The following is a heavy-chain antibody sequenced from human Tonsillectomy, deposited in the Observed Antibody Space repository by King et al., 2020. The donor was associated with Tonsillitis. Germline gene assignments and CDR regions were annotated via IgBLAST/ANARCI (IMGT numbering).Heavy chain of an antibody. D-gene: IGHD2-15*01. CDR3: AKAAREWWVPDYYDY. CDR2: IINNGGSI. Sequence: EVQLVQSGGGLRQPGGSLRLSCAASGFTFNNYAMTWVRQAPGKGLVWVSTIINNGGSIFYADSVKGRFTISRDNSKNTLDLQMNSLKAEDTAVYYCAKAAREWWVPDYYDYWGQGTLVTVSS. J-gene: IGHJ4*02. V-gene: IGHV3-23*04. CDR1: GFTFNNYA.